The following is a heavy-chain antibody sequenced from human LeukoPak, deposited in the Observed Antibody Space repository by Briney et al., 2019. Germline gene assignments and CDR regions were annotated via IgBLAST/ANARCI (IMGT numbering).Heavy chain of an antibody. V-gene: IGHV4-59*08. D-gene: IGHD4/OR15-4a*01. CDR1: GGSISSYY. CDR2: INYSGNT. CDR3: ARNYGGGSGAFFWY. J-gene: IGHJ4*02. Sequence: SETLSLTCTVSGGSISSYYWSWVRQPPGKGLEWIAYINYSGNTNYNPSLKSRVTISVDTSKNQFSLKLRSVTAADTAVYYCARNYGGGSGAFFWYWGQGILVTVSS.